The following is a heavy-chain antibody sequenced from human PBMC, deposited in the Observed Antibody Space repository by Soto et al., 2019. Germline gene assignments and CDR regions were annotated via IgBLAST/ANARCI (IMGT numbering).Heavy chain of an antibody. CDR2: IYYIGST. Sequence: ASETLSLTCTFSGGSISTSSYYWGWIRQPPGKGLEWIGTIYYIGSTYYNPSLKSRVTISVDTSKNQFSLKLSSVTAADTAVYYCARLVLNYYYGMDVWGQGTTVTVSS. CDR1: GGSISTSSYY. J-gene: IGHJ6*02. D-gene: IGHD3-10*01. V-gene: IGHV4-39*01. CDR3: ARLVLNYYYGMDV.